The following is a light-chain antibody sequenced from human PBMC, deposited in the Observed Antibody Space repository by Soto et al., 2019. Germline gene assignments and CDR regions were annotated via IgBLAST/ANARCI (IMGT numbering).Light chain of an antibody. J-gene: IGKJ2*02. Sequence: EVVLTQSPATLSLSPGERATLSCRASQSVRNFLAWYQQKPGQAPRLLIYEASNRAAGIPARFSGSGSGTDFTLTISSIEPEDFGVYYCQQRTNWPRGTFGQGTNLEI. CDR2: EAS. CDR1: QSVRNF. CDR3: QQRTNWPRGT. V-gene: IGKV3-11*01.